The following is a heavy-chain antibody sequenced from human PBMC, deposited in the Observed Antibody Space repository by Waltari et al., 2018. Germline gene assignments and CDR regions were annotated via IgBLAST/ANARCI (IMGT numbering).Heavy chain of an antibody. CDR2: IHSSGTT. CDR1: GDSIKTDPYY. Sequence: QVQLPESGPGMLRPSESLSLTCTVSGDSIKTDPYYWGWIRQSPGKGLECLGTIHSSGTTYVPASLEPRVTISVDTFNNRFSLNLRSATAADTAVYFCARLVWFGAWIDNWGQGSLVTVSS. CDR3: ARLVWFGAWIDN. D-gene: IGHD3-10*01. V-gene: IGHV4-39*01. J-gene: IGHJ4*02.